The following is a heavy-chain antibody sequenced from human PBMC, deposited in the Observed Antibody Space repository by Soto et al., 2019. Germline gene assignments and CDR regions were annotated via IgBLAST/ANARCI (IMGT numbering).Heavy chain of an antibody. J-gene: IGHJ5*02. D-gene: IGHD5-12*01. V-gene: IGHV4-34*01. CDR2: INHSGST. CDR3: ARIGSVAMATSRGFWFDP. CDR1: GGSFSGYY. Sequence: SETLSLTCAVYGGSFSGYYWSWIRQPPGKGLEWIGEINHSGSTNYNPSLKSRVTISVDTSKNQFSLKLSSVTAADTAVYYCARIGSVAMATSRGFWFDPWGQGTLVTVSS.